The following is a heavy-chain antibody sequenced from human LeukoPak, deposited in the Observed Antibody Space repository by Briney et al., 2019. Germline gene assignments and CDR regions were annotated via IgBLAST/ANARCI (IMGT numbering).Heavy chain of an antibody. D-gene: IGHD3-22*01. CDR1: GLTFSRYA. J-gene: IGHJ4*02. CDR2: VSASGGST. CDR3: AKQAYDSPRTDFDY. V-gene: IGHV3-23*01. Sequence: GGSLRLSCAASGLTFSRYAMSWVRQAPGKGLEWVSGVSASGGSTYYADSVKGRFTISRDNSKNTLHLQMNSLRAEDTAIYYCAKQAYDSPRTDFDYWGQGTLVTVSS.